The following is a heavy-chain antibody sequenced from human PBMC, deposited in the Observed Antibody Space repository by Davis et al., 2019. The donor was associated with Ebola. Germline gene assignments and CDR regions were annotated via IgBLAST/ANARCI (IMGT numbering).Heavy chain of an antibody. CDR1: GFTFSSYG. J-gene: IGHJ4*02. Sequence: GESLKISCAPSGFTFSSYGMHWVRQAPGKGLEWVALIWYDGSNKYYADSVKGRFTISRDNSENTLYLQMNNLRADDTALYYCAKASGYFDCWGQGTLVTVSS. CDR2: IWYDGSNK. CDR3: AKASGYFDC. D-gene: IGHD6-25*01. V-gene: IGHV3-30*02.